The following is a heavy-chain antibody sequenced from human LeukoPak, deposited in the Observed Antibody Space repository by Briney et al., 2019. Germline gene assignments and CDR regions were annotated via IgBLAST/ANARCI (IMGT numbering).Heavy chain of an antibody. V-gene: IGHV3-20*04. J-gene: IGHJ6*03. Sequence: RESLTLSCAASGLTFDDYGVGWDRHAPGKGMEWDSGIHWNGDRTAHADSVKGRCTISRANAKNSLYLQMNSLRAEDTAVYYCARDLWLQSHNYMDVWGKGTTVTVSS. CDR1: GLTFDDYG. CDR3: ARDLWLQSHNYMDV. CDR2: IHWNGDRT. D-gene: IGHD5-24*01.